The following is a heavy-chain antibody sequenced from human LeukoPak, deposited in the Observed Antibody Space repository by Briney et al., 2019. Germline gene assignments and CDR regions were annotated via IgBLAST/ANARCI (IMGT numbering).Heavy chain of an antibody. CDR2: MSYSGGST. Sequence: GGSLRLSCAASGFTFSSYAMSWVRQAPGQGLEWVSGMSYSGGSTYYADSVKGRFIISRDNSKNTLYLQMNSLRAEDTAVYYCATDPYCGGDCYDDHCGQGTLVTVSS. D-gene: IGHD2-21*02. J-gene: IGHJ4*02. V-gene: IGHV3-23*01. CDR1: GFTFSSYA. CDR3: ATDPYCGGDCYDDH.